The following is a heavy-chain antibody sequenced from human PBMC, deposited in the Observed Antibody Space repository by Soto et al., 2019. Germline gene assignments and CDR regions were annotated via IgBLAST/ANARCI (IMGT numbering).Heavy chain of an antibody. Sequence: EVQLVQSGAEMKKPGESLKISCKASGYDFTSYWIGWVRQMPGKGLEFMGIVYPGDTDTKYSPSFQGTVTISGDKSITTTYLQWNSLKASATAMYYCARLASWDNYHTLDVWGQGAMVTVSS. V-gene: IGHV5-51*03. CDR1: GYDFTSYW. D-gene: IGHD3-22*01. CDR2: VYPGDTDT. CDR3: ARLASWDNYHTLDV. J-gene: IGHJ3*01.